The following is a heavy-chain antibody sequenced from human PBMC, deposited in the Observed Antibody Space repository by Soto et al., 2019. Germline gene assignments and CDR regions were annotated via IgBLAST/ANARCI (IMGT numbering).Heavy chain of an antibody. V-gene: IGHV3-33*01. J-gene: IGHJ4*02. CDR2: LWYDGSNK. CDR3: ARDPYTMVRGVQYYFDY. D-gene: IGHD3-10*01. CDR1: GFTFSSYG. Sequence: QVQLVESGGGVVQPGRSLRLSCAASGFTFSSYGMHWVRQAPGKGLEWVAVLWYDGSNKYYADSVKGRFTISRDNSKNTLYLQMNSLRAEDTAVYYCARDPYTMVRGVQYYFDYWGQGTLVTVSS.